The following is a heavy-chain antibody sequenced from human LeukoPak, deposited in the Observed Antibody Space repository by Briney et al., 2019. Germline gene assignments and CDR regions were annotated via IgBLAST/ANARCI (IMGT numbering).Heavy chain of an antibody. V-gene: IGHV3-33*01. CDR1: GFTFSSCG. CDR2: IWYDGSNK. D-gene: IGHD6-19*01. J-gene: IGHJ4*02. CDR3: ARLRSGWYGDY. Sequence: GRSLRLSCAASGFTFSSCGMHWVRQAPGKGLEWVAVIWYDGSNKYYADSVKGRFTISRDNSKNTLYLQMNSLRAEDTAVYYCARLRSGWYGDYWGQGTLVTVSS.